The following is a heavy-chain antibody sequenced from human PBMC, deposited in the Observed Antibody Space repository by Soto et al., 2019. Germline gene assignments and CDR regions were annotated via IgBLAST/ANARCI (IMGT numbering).Heavy chain of an antibody. CDR3: TRHSSGSYEDYYYYYGMDV. V-gene: IGHV3-73*01. D-gene: IGHD1-26*01. CDR1: GFTFSGSA. CDR2: IRSKANSYAT. Sequence: GETLRLSCAASGFTFSGSAMHWVRQASGKGLEWVGRIRSKANSYATAYAASVKGRFTISRDDSKNTAYLQMNSLKTEDTAVYYCTRHSSGSYEDYYYYYGMDVWGQGTTVTVSS. J-gene: IGHJ6*02.